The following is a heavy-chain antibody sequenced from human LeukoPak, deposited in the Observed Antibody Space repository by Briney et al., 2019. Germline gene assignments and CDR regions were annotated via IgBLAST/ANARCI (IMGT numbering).Heavy chain of an antibody. J-gene: IGHJ4*02. V-gene: IGHV5-51*03. CDR1: GYSFTSYW. CDR2: IYPGDSDT. CDR3: ARAGKVVPAANMV. D-gene: IGHD2-2*01. Sequence: KSGDSLKNSCKGSGYSFTSYWIGWLGQMPGKGLEWMGIIYPGDSDTRYSPSFQGHDTISADKSIRTAYLQWSSLKAADTAMYYCARAGKVVPAANMVWGQGTLVTVSS.